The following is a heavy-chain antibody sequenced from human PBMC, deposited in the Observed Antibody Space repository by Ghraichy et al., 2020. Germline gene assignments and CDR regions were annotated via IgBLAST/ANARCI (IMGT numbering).Heavy chain of an antibody. D-gene: IGHD3-16*02. CDR2: MSYSGFP. V-gene: IGHV4-39*01. CDR3: ARHVSAADYIWGSYRALDQ. CDR1: GDSITRSNSY. Sequence: SQTLSLTCSVSGDSITRSNSYWAWIRQPPGQRLEWIATMSYSGFPYYNPSLKSRLTVSVEASKNHFSLKVTSVTAADTAVYFCARHVSAADYIWGSYRALDQWGQGALVTVSS. J-gene: IGHJ4*02.